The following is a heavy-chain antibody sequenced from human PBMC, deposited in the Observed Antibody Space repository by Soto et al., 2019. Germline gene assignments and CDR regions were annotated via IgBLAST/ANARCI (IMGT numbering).Heavy chain of an antibody. CDR1: GGSISSYY. CDR2: IYTSGST. J-gene: IGHJ6*02. D-gene: IGHD3-16*01. CDR3: ARDTSVWVVNYYYYGMDV. V-gene: IGHV4-4*07. Sequence: TSETLSLTCTVSGGSISSYYWSWIRQPAGKGLEWIGRIYTSGSTNYNPSLKSRVTMSVDTSKNQFSLKLSSVTAADTAVYYCARDTSVWVVNYYYYGMDVWGQGTTVTVSS.